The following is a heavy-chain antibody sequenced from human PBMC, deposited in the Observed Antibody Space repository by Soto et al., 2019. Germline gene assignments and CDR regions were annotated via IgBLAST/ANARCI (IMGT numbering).Heavy chain of an antibody. Sequence: GGSLRLSCAASGFTFSSYSMNWVRQAPGKGLEWVSSISSSSSYIYYADSVKGRFTISRDNAKNSLYLQMNSLRAEDTAVYYCARDFMVGPRCFDYWGQGTLVTVSS. D-gene: IGHD1-26*01. CDR2: ISSSSSYI. CDR1: GFTFSSYS. J-gene: IGHJ4*02. V-gene: IGHV3-21*01. CDR3: ARDFMVGPRCFDY.